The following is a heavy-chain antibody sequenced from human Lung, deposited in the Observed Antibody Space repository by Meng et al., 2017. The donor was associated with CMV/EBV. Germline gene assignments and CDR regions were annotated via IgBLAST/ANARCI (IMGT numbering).Heavy chain of an antibody. Sequence: GGSLRLSCVASGFTVSSHCMSWVRQAPGQGLEWVSVIYNVGNTYYADSVKGRFTVSRDNSKNTLYLQMNTLRPEDTAVYYCANGRCSGAICSCYFDFWGQGTMVTVSS. CDR3: ANGRCSGAICSCYFDF. CDR1: GFTVSSHC. V-gene: IGHV3-53*01. D-gene: IGHD2-15*01. J-gene: IGHJ3*01. CDR2: IYNVGNT.